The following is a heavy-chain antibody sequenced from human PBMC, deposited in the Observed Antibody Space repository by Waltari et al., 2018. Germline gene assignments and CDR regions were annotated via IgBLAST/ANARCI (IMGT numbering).Heavy chain of an antibody. CDR1: GYTFNNYG. J-gene: IGHJ5*02. V-gene: IGHV1-18*01. CDR2: LSACSGNT. Sequence: QVQLVQSGAEVKKPGASVKVSCKASGYTFNNYGISWVRLAPGQGLEWMGWLSACSGNTNYAEKVQGRVTMTTDTSTSTAYMELRSLRSDDTALYYCARDPAYYDSSGYDPWGQGTLVTVSS. CDR3: ARDPAYYDSSGYDP. D-gene: IGHD3-22*01.